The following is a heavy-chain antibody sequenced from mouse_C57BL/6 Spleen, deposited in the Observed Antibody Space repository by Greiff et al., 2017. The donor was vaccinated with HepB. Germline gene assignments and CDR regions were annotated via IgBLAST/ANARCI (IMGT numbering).Heavy chain of an antibody. CDR3: ARGGITTVVATNYFDY. J-gene: IGHJ2*01. Sequence: VQLQQSGAELVKPGASVKLSCKASGYTFTSYWMHWVKQRPGRGLEWIGRIDPNSGGTKYNEKFKSKATLTVDKPSSTAYMQRSSLTSEDSAVYYCARGGITTVVATNYFDYWGQGTTLTVSS. V-gene: IGHV1-72*01. CDR2: IDPNSGGT. CDR1: GYTFTSYW. D-gene: IGHD1-1*01.